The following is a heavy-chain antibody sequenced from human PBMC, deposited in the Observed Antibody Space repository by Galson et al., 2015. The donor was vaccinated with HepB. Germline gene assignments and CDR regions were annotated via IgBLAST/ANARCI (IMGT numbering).Heavy chain of an antibody. J-gene: IGHJ3*02. CDR3: ARRALPSSSWYLPGGDAFDI. Sequence: QSGAEVKKPGESLKISCKASGYSFVSYWIGWVRLMPGKGLEWMGIIYPADSDTRYSPSFQGQVTISVDQSISTAYLQWSSLRASDTAMYYCARRALPSSSWYLPGGDAFDIWGQGTTVTVSS. V-gene: IGHV5-51*03. CDR1: GYSFVSYW. D-gene: IGHD6-13*01. CDR2: IYPADSDT.